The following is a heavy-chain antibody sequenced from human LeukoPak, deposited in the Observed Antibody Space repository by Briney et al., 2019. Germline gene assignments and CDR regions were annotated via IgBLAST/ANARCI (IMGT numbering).Heavy chain of an antibody. Sequence: GGSLRLSCAASGFTFSNFGMNWVRQAPGKGLQWVSYISSSGSTIYYADSVKGRFTISRDNAKNSLYLQMNSLRAEDTAVYYCARGPVDSLNWFDPWGQGTLVTVSS. CDR1: GFTFSNFG. V-gene: IGHV3-48*04. CDR3: ARGPVDSLNWFDP. CDR2: ISSSGSTI. J-gene: IGHJ5*02. D-gene: IGHD5-12*01.